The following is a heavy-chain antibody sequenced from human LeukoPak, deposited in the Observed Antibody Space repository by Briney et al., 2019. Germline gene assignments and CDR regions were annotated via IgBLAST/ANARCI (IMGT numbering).Heavy chain of an antibody. V-gene: IGHV1-46*01. J-gene: IGHJ4*02. CDR1: GGTFTSYY. CDR3: ARSLAVRGVIITSPGY. Sequence: ASVKVSCKASGGTFTSYYMHWVRQAPGQGLEWMGIINPSGGSTSYARKFQGRVTMTRDTSTSTVYMELSSLRSEDTAVYYCARSLAVRGVIITSPGYWGQGTLVTVSS. D-gene: IGHD3-10*01. CDR2: INPSGGST.